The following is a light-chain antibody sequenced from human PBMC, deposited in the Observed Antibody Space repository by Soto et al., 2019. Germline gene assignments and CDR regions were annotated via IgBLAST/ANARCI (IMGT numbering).Light chain of an antibody. CDR2: ATS. V-gene: IGKV1-12*01. J-gene: IGKJ3*01. Sequence: DIQMTQSPSSVSASVGDRVTITCRASQDISSWLAWYQQKPGKAPTLLIYATSTLQTGVPSRFSGSGSGTDFTLTISSLQPEDFATYYCQQANGFPFTFGPGTKVYVK. CDR1: QDISSW. CDR3: QQANGFPFT.